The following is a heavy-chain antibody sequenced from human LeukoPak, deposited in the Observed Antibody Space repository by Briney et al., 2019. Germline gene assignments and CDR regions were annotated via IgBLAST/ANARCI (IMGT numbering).Heavy chain of an antibody. CDR2: INPNSGGT. CDR3: ARDRTYYYDSSGSGFDY. J-gene: IGHJ4*02. D-gene: IGHD3-22*01. CDR1: GYTFTTYA. Sequence: ASVKVSCKTSGYTFTTYAISWVRQAPGQGLEWMGWINPNSGGTNYAQKFQGRVTMTRDTSISTAYMELSRLRSDDTAVYYCARDRTYYYDSSGSGFDYWGQGTLVTVSS. V-gene: IGHV1-2*02.